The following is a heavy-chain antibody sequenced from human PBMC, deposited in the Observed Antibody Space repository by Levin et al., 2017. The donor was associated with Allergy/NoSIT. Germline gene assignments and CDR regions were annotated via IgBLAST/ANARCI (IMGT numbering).Heavy chain of an antibody. CDR3: AKVSMATWHFDY. CDR1: GFTFSSYA. CDR2: SSGSDDTT. V-gene: IGHV3-23*01. Sequence: PGGSLRLSCAASGFTFSSYAMSWVRQAPGKGLEWVSGSSGSDDTTYYADSVKGRFTISRDNAENTLYLQMNSLRAEDTAVYYCAKVSMATWHFDYWGQGILVTVSS. D-gene: IGHD3-10*01. J-gene: IGHJ4*02.